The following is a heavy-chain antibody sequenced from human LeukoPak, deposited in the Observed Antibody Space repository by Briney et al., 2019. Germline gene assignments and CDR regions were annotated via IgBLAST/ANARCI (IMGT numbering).Heavy chain of an antibody. CDR3: ARGDIVVVPAAPTNWFDP. D-gene: IGHD2-2*01. CDR2: INPNSGGT. CDR1: GYTFTGYY. Sequence: ASVKVSCKASGYTFTGYYMHWVRRAPGQGLEWMGWINPNSGGTNYAQKFQGRVTMTRDTSISTAYMELSRLRSDDTAVYYCARGDIVVVPAAPTNWFDPWGQGTLVTVSS. V-gene: IGHV1-2*02. J-gene: IGHJ5*02.